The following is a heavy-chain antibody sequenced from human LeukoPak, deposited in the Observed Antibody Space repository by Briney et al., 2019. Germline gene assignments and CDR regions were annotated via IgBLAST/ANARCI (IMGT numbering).Heavy chain of an antibody. CDR1: GDTFTSYA. CDR3: AREYYGSGSYAGLDAFDI. V-gene: IGHV1-3*01. J-gene: IGHJ3*02. D-gene: IGHD3-10*01. Sequence: ASVKVSCKTSGDTFTSYAMHWVRQAPGQRLEWMGWINAANGNTKYSQKFQGRVTITWDTSASTAYMGLSSLRSEDTALYYCAREYYGSGSYAGLDAFDIWGQGTMVTVSS. CDR2: INAANGNT.